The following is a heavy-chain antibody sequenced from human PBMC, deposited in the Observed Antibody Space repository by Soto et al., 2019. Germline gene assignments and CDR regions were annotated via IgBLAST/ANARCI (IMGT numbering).Heavy chain of an antibody. CDR3: ASSYGSGYRAFDY. J-gene: IGHJ4*02. V-gene: IGHV1-69*02. D-gene: IGHD3-10*01. CDR2: INPILSMS. CDR1: GDTFSFYS. Sequence: QVQLVQSGAEVRKPGSSVKVSCKASGDTFSFYSIHWGRQAPGLGLEWMGRINPILSMSNYAQRFQGRVTMTADKSTSTAYMKLSGLRSEDTAIYYCASSYGSGYRAFDYWGQGALVTVS.